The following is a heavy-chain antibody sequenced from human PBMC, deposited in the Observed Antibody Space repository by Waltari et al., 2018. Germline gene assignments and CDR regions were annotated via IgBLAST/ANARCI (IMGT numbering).Heavy chain of an antibody. CDR1: GGSFSGYY. D-gene: IGHD5-18*01. Sequence: QVQLQQWGAGLLKPSETLSLTCAVYGGSFSGYYWSWIRQPPGKGLEWIGEINNSGSPNYNPSLKSRVTISVDTSNNQFSLKLSSVTAADTAVYYCARLGYSYGDGYYFDYCGQGTLVTVSS. CDR3: ARLGYSYGDGYYFDY. J-gene: IGHJ4*02. CDR2: INNSGSP. V-gene: IGHV4-34*01.